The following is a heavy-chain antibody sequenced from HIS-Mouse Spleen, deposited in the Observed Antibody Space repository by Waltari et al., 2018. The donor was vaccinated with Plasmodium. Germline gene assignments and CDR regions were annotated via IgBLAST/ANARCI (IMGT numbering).Heavy chain of an antibody. CDR3: ASSWYWYFDL. J-gene: IGHJ2*01. D-gene: IGHD6-13*01. V-gene: IGHV3-7*01. CDR2: IQQDGSEK. CDR1: GFPFSSYW. Sequence: AASGFPFSSYWLSWVRQAPGKGLEWVANIQQDGSEKYYVDSVKGRFTISRDNAKHSLYLKMNSLRAEDTAVYYCASSWYWYFDLWGRGTLVTVSS.